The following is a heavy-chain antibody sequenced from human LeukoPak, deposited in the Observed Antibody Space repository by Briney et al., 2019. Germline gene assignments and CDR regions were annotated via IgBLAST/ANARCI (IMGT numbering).Heavy chain of an antibody. V-gene: IGHV3-21*01. Sequence: PGGSLRLSCSASGFTFSDYDMNWVRQAPGKGLEWVSSISGLSSYTYYGESVKGRFSISRDNAKNSLCLQMNSLGAGDTATYYCGRAFPPLRTSSAGDLWGQGILVTVSS. CDR2: ISGLSSYT. CDR3: GRAFPPLRTSSAGDL. D-gene: IGHD3-16*01. J-gene: IGHJ4*02. CDR1: GFTFSDYD.